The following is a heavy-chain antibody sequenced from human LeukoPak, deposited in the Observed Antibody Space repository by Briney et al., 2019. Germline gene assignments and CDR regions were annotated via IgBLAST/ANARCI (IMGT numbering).Heavy chain of an antibody. Sequence: SETLSLTCAVYGGSFSGYYWSWIRQPPGKGLEWIGEISHSGSTNYDPSLKSRVTISVDTSKNQFSLKLSSVTAADTAVYYCAAQYSGYVRLDYWGQGTLVTVSS. CDR3: AAQYSGYVRLDY. J-gene: IGHJ4*02. V-gene: IGHV4-34*01. CDR2: ISHSGST. D-gene: IGHD5-12*01. CDR1: GGSFSGYY.